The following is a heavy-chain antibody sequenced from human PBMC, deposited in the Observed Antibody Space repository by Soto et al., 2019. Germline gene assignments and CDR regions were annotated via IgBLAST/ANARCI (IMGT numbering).Heavy chain of an antibody. J-gene: IGHJ4*02. V-gene: IGHV4-34*01. CDR1: GGSFSGYY. D-gene: IGHD4-17*01. Sequence: SETLSLTYAVYGGSFSGYYWSWIRQPPGKGLEWIGEINHSGSTNYNPSLKSRVTISVDTSKNQFSLKLSSVTAADTAVYYCASNDYGDYIPDYWGQGTQVTVS. CDR3: ASNDYGDYIPDY. CDR2: INHSGST.